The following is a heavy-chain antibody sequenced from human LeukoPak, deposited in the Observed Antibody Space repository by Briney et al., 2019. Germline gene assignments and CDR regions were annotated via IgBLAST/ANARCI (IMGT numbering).Heavy chain of an antibody. CDR2: ISSSGNIK. V-gene: IGHV3-11*01. CDR1: GFTFSDYY. J-gene: IGHJ4*02. D-gene: IGHD5-12*01. CDR3: ANFQWLRYFAF. Sequence: GGSLRLSCAASGFTFSDYYMSWIRQAPGKGLEGLSHISSSGNIKYYTDSVKGRFTISRDNAKNSLYLQMNSLRAEDTAVYYCANFQWLRYFAFWGQGTLVTVSS.